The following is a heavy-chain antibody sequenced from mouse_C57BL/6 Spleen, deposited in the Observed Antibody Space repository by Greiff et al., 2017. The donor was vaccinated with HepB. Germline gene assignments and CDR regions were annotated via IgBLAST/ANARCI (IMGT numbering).Heavy chain of an antibody. Sequence: VQLQQPGAELVMPGASVKLSCKASGYTFTSYWMHWVKQRPGQGLEWIGEIYPSDSYTNYNQKFKGKSTLTVDKSSSTAYMQLSSLTSEDSAVYYCARSYYGSSPYAMDYWGQGTSVTVSS. J-gene: IGHJ4*01. D-gene: IGHD1-1*01. CDR2: IYPSDSYT. CDR1: GYTFTSYW. CDR3: ARSYYGSSPYAMDY. V-gene: IGHV1-69*01.